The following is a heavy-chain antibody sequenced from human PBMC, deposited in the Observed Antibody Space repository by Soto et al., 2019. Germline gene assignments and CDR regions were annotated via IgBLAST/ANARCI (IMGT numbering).Heavy chain of an antibody. J-gene: IGHJ6*02. CDR3: ARADGQQLPYYYYYGMDV. V-gene: IGHV4-31*03. D-gene: IGHD6-13*01. CDR1: GGSISSGGYY. CDR2: IYYSGST. Sequence: KTSETLSLTCTVSGGSISSGGYYWSWIRQHPGKGLEWIGYIYYSGSTYYNPSLKSRVTIPVDTSKNQFSLKLSSVTAADTAVYYCARADGQQLPYYYYYGMDVWGQGTTVTVSS.